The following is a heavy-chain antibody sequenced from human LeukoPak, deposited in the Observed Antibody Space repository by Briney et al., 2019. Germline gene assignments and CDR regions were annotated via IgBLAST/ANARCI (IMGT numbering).Heavy chain of an antibody. Sequence: GESLRISCKGSGYSFTSYWIGWVRQMPGKGLEWMGIIYPGDSDTRYSPSFQGQVTISADKSISTAYLQWSSLKASDTAMFLRSRPGIAGCEPVDYWGQGTLVTVSS. D-gene: IGHD6-13*01. J-gene: IGHJ4*02. CDR2: IYPGDSDT. V-gene: IGHV5-51*01. CDR1: GYSFTSYW. CDR3: SRPGIAGCEPVDY.